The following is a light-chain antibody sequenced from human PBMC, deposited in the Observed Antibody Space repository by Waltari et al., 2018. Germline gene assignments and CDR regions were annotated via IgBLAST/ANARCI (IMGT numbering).Light chain of an antibody. Sequence: QSALTQPASVSGSPGQSITISCIGTSSDVGAYDYVSWYQQNPGKAPKLMIYDVTKWPSVISNRFSASKSGTTAFLTISWLQAEDEAHYYCSSFTSSTTWVFGSGTKVTVL. CDR1: SSDVGAYDY. CDR2: DVT. J-gene: IGLJ3*02. CDR3: SSFTSSTTWV. V-gene: IGLV2-14*03.